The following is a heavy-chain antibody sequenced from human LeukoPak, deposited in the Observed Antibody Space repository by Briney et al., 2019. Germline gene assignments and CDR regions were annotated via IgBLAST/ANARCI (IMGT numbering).Heavy chain of an antibody. CDR2: IKSDGSAT. Sequence: GGSLRLSCAASGFTFSTYWMHWVRRAPGKGLVGVSRIKSDGSATTYADIVKGRFTVSRDNARNTLYLQMSSLRAEDTAMYFCARVGGRGSIGGDCWGQGTLVTVSS. J-gene: IGHJ4*02. V-gene: IGHV3-74*03. CDR3: ARVGGRGSIGGDC. CDR1: GFTFSTYW. D-gene: IGHD3-10*01.